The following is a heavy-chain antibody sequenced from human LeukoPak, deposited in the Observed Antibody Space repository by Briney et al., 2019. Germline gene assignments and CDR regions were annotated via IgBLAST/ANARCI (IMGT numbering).Heavy chain of an antibody. V-gene: IGHV1-18*01. J-gene: IGHJ5*02. CDR1: GYTFTSYG. CDR3: ARDIVVVVAGNWFDP. D-gene: IGHD2-15*01. CDR2: ISAYNGNT. Sequence: ASVKVSCKASGYTFTSYGISWVRQAPGQGPEWMGWISAYNGNTNYAQKLQGRVTMTTDTSTSTAYMVLRSLRSDDTAVYYCARDIVVVVAGNWFDPWGQGTLVTVSS.